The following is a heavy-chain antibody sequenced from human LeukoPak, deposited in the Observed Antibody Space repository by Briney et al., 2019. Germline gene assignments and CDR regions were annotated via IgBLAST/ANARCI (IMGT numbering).Heavy chain of an antibody. CDR2: INAGNGNT. J-gene: IGHJ4*02. Sequence: ASVKVSCKASGYTFTADAMHWVRQAPGQRLEWMGWINAGNGNTKYSQKFQGRVTITRDISASTAYMELGTLRSEDTAVYYCARGGEEDSSGYTILFDYWGQGTLVTVSS. CDR3: ARGGEEDSSGYTILFDY. D-gene: IGHD3-22*01. CDR1: GYTFTADA. V-gene: IGHV1-3*01.